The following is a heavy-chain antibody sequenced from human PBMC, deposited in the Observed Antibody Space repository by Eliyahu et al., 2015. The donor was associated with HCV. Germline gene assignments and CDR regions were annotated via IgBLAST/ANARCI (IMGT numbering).Heavy chain of an antibody. CDR3: ARLVYSRYYFDY. J-gene: IGHJ4*02. Sequence: QLQLQESGPGLVKPSETLSLTCTVSGGSIGSSSSYWGWIRQPPGKGLEWIGSIYYSGSTYYNPSLKSRVTISVDTSKNQFSLKLSAVTAADTAVYYCARLVYSRYYFDYWGQGTLVTVSS. V-gene: IGHV4-39*01. CDR2: IYYSGST. D-gene: IGHD4-11*01. CDR1: GGSIGSSSSY.